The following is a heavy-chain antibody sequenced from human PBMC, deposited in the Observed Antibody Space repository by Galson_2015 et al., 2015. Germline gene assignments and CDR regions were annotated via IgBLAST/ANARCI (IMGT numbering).Heavy chain of an antibody. CDR1: GFTFGDYA. D-gene: IGHD3-3*01. Sequence: SLRLSCATSGFTFGDYATSWFRQAPGKGPEWVGSIRSETYGGGAQHAASLKGRFTISRDDSKNTVYLQMSSLRTEDTAVYYCARQILDYDFWSGYYPTNFDYWGQGTLVTVSS. CDR3: ARQILDYDFWSGYYPTNFDY. J-gene: IGHJ4*02. V-gene: IGHV3-49*03. CDR2: IRSETYGGGA.